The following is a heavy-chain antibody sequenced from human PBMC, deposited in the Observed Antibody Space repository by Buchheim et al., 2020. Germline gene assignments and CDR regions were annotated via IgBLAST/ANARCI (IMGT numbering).Heavy chain of an antibody. Sequence: QLQLQESGPGLVKPSETLSLTCTVSGGSISSSSYYWGCIRQPPGKGLEWIGSIYYSGSTYYNPSLKSRVTISVDTSKNQFSLKLSSVTAADTAVYYCARDGYYDFWAAFDYWGQGTL. CDR3: ARDGYYDFWAAFDY. CDR2: IYYSGST. CDR1: GGSISSSSYY. J-gene: IGHJ4*02. D-gene: IGHD3-3*01. V-gene: IGHV4-39*07.